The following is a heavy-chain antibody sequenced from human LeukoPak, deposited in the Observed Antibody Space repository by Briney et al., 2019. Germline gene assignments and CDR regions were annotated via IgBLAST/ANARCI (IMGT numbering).Heavy chain of an antibody. J-gene: IGHJ3*02. CDR1: GFTFSAYA. D-gene: IGHD4-17*01. CDR3: ARDPNGDYIGAFDM. Sequence: GGSLRLSCTASGFTFSAYAMMWVRQAPGKGPEWVSAIRGGGGSAYYADSVKGRFTISRDNSKYTLFLQMNSLRAEDTAVYYCARDPNGDYIGAFDMWGPGTMVTVSS. V-gene: IGHV3-23*01. CDR2: IRGGGGSA.